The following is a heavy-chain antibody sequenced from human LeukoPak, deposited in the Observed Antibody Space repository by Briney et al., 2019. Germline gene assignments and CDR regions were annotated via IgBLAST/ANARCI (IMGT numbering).Heavy chain of an antibody. J-gene: IGHJ4*02. V-gene: IGHV3-7*01. CDR1: GFTFSSYW. CDR3: ARVPVDTSMVSHIDC. Sequence: PGGSLRLSCAASGFTFSSYWMSWVRQAPGKGLEWVANIKQDGSEKYYVDSVKGRFTISRDNAKNSLYLQMNSLRAEDTAVYYCARVPVDTSMVSHIDCWGQGTLVTVSS. CDR2: IKQDGSEK. D-gene: IGHD5-18*01.